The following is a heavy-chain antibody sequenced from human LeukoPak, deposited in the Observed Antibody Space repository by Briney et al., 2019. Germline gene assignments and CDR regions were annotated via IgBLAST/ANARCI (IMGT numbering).Heavy chain of an antibody. V-gene: IGHV1-69*04. Sequence: SVKVSCKASGGTFSSYTISWVRQAPGQGLEWMGMIIPILGIANYAQKFQGRVTITADKSTSTAYMELSSLRSEDTAVYYCAREWFGELAYYYGMDVWGQGTTVTVSS. CDR3: AREWFGELAYYYGMDV. CDR2: IIPILGIA. CDR1: GGTFSSYT. J-gene: IGHJ6*02. D-gene: IGHD3-10*01.